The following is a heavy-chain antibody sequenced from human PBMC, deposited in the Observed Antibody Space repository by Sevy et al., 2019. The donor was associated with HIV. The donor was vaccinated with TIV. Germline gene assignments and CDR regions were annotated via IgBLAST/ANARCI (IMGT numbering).Heavy chain of an antibody. CDR3: AKDLDIVAVAAAIRLSY. D-gene: IGHD2-2*01. J-gene: IGHJ4*02. CDR1: GFTFSSYT. V-gene: IGHV3-23*01. CDR2: LSGTGGST. Sequence: GGSLRLSCAASGFTFSSYTLNWVRQAPGKGLEWVSALSGTGGSTYYADSVKGRFTISRDNSKNTLYLQMNSLRVEDTAVYYCAKDLDIVAVAAAIRLSYWGQGTLVTVSS.